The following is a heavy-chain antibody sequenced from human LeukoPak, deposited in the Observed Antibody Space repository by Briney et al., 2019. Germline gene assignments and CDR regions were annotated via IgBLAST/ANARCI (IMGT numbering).Heavy chain of an antibody. Sequence: GGSLRLSCAASGFTFSSYGMHWVRQAPGKGLEWVAVISYDGSNKYYADSVKGRFTISRDNSKNTLYLQMNSLRAEDTAVYFCARDAYRDRYFDYWGQGILVTVSS. V-gene: IGHV3-30*03. D-gene: IGHD4-11*01. CDR2: ISYDGSNK. CDR1: GFTFSSYG. J-gene: IGHJ4*02. CDR3: ARDAYRDRYFDY.